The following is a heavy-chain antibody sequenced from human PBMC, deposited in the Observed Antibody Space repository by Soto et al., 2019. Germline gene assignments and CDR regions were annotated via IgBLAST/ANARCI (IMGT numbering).Heavy chain of an antibody. J-gene: IGHJ4*02. D-gene: IGHD6-13*01. V-gene: IGHV3-30*18. CDR2: ISYDGSNK. CDR1: GFTFSSYG. CDR3: AKDFQIAAAGTSLNPFDY. Sequence: LRLSCAASGFTFSSYGMHWVRQAPGKGLEWVAVISYDGSNKYYADSVKGRFTISRDNSKNTLYLQMNSLRAEDTAVYYCAKDFQIAAAGTSLNPFDYWGQGTLVTVSS.